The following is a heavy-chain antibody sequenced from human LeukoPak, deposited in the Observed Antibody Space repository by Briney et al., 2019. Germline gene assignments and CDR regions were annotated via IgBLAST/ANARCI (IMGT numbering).Heavy chain of an antibody. CDR1: GYSFTSYW. D-gene: IGHD3-3*01. CDR2: IYPGDSDT. Sequence: GESLKISCKGSGYSFTSYWIGWVRQMPGKGLEWMGIIYPGDSDTRNSPSFQGQVTISADKSISTAYLQWSSLKASDTAMYYCARLRFLEWLLEPFDYWGQGTLVTVSS. V-gene: IGHV5-51*01. J-gene: IGHJ4*02. CDR3: ARLRFLEWLLEPFDY.